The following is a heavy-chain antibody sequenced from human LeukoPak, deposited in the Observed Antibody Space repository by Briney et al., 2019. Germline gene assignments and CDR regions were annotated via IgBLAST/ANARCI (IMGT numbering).Heavy chain of an antibody. CDR2: IYSGGST. Sequence: GGSLRLSCAASGFTVSSNYMSWVRQAPGKGLEWVSVIYSGGSTYYADSVKGRFTISRDNPKNTLYLRMNSLRAEDTAVYYCAREAVAKDYYYYMDVWGKGTTVLVSS. CDR3: AREAVAKDYYYYMDV. V-gene: IGHV3-53*01. J-gene: IGHJ6*03. CDR1: GFTVSSNY.